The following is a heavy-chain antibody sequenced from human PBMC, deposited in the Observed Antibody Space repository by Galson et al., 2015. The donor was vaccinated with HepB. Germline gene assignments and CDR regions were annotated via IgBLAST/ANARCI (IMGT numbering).Heavy chain of an antibody. Sequence: SLRLSCAASGFAFSRYAMSWVRQAPGKGLEWVSAISGSDDSTYFADSGKGRFSIFRDNSKNTLYLEMNSLRAEDTAVYYCAKDQEAERYFDWVCDHWGQGTLVTVSS. V-gene: IGHV3-23*01. J-gene: IGHJ4*02. CDR1: GFAFSRYA. CDR3: AKDQEAERYFDWVCDH. CDR2: ISGSDDST. D-gene: IGHD3-9*01.